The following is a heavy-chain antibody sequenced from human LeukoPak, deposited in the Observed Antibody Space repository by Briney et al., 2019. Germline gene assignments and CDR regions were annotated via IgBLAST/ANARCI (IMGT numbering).Heavy chain of an antibody. Sequence: GGSLRLSCAASGFTFSSYWMSWVRQAPGKGLEWVANIKQDGSEKYYVDSVNGRFTISRDNAKNSLYLQMNSLRAEDTAVYYCAREWKGRLRYIDYWGQGTLVTVSS. V-gene: IGHV3-7*03. CDR1: GFTFSSYW. J-gene: IGHJ4*02. CDR2: IKQDGSEK. D-gene: IGHD4-17*01. CDR3: AREWKGRLRYIDY.